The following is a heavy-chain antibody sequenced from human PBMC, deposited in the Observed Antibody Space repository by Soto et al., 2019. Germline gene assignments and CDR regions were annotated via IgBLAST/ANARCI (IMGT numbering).Heavy chain of an antibody. CDR1: GGSFSGYY. V-gene: IGHV4-34*01. CDR3: ARRLVRIVVVPASPYYMDV. CDR2: INHSGST. Sequence: SETLSLTCAVYGGSFSGYYWSWIRQPPGKGLEWIGEINHSGSTNYNPSLKSRVTITVDTSKNQLSLKQSYVTAADMAVYYCARRLVRIVVVPASPYYMDVWGKGTTVTVSS. D-gene: IGHD2-2*01. J-gene: IGHJ6*03.